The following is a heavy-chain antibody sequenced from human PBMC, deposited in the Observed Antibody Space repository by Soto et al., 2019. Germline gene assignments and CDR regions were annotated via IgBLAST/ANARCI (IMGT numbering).Heavy chain of an antibody. D-gene: IGHD4-17*01. CDR1: GFSLSTSGVG. CDR2: IYWDDDK. J-gene: IGHJ2*01. V-gene: IGHV2-5*02. Sequence: QITLKESGPTLVKPTQTLTLTCTFSGFSLSTSGVGVGWIRQPPGKALEWLALIYWDDDKRYSPSLKSRRTITTDTPKNPVVLTITTIDPLATATYYCAHGIYGAHWYFDLWGRGPLLTLSS. CDR3: AHGIYGAHWYFDL.